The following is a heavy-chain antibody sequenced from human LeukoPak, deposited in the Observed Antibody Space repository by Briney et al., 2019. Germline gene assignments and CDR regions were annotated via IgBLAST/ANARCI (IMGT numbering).Heavy chain of an antibody. CDR1: GGSISSYY. J-gene: IGHJ4*02. V-gene: IGHV4-59*12. Sequence: SETLSLTCTVSGGSISSYYWGWIRQPPGKGLEWIGYIYYSGSTNYNPSLKSRVTISVDTSKNQFSLKLSSVTAADTAVYYCARDYYDSSGHNYFDYWGQGTLVTVSS. CDR3: ARDYYDSSGHNYFDY. D-gene: IGHD3-22*01. CDR2: IYYSGST.